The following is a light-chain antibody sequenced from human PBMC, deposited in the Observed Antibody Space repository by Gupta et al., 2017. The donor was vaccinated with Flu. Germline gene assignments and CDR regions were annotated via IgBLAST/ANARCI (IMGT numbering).Light chain of an antibody. V-gene: IGKV3-20*01. CDR2: SSS. CDR1: ESIDRRY. J-gene: IGKJ5*01. CDR3: HHDGISHV. Sequence: ATLSLSPGERATLSCRVSESIDRRYLAWYQQKPYQAPSLLMYSSSYRGTSLSPDRFSGSGSGTDFTLTSSRLEPEAFAVYYCHHDGISHVFGQGTRLDIK.